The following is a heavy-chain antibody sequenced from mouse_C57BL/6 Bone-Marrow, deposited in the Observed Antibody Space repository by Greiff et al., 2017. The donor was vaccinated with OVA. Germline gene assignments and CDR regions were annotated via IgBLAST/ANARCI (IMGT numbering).Heavy chain of an antibody. CDR3: ARHPEYWYFDV. Sequence: EVKLMESGGGLVKPGGSLKLSCAASGFTFSSYTMSWVRQTPEKRLEWIATISGGGGNTYYPDSVKGRSTIPRDNATNTLYLKMSSLRSEDTAVDYCARHPEYWYFDVWGTGTTVTVSS. J-gene: IGHJ1*03. V-gene: IGHV5-9*04. CDR1: GFTFSSYT. CDR2: ISGGGGNT.